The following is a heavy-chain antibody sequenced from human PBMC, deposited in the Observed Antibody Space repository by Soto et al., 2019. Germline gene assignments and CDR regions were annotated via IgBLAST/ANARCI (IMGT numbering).Heavy chain of an antibody. D-gene: IGHD6-19*01. V-gene: IGHV3-73*01. CDR3: TQDIAVAGTRFDP. J-gene: IGHJ5*02. Sequence: EVQLVESGGGLVQPGGSLKLSCAASGFTFSGSAMHWVRQASGKGLEWVGRIRSKTNSYATTYAASVTGRFTISREDSGNTAYLQRNSLNTEDTAVYYCTQDIAVAGTRFDPWGRGTLVTVSS. CDR1: GFTFSGSA. CDR2: IRSKTNSYAT.